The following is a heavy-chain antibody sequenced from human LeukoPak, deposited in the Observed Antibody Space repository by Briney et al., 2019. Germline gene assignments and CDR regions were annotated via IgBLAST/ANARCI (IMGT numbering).Heavy chain of an antibody. CDR3: ARGLGVRGVD. CDR2: INHSGST. CDR1: GGSFSGYY. V-gene: IGHV4-34*01. D-gene: IGHD3-10*01. J-gene: IGHJ4*02. Sequence: SETLSLTCAVYGGSFSGYYWSWIRQPPGKGLEWIGEINHSGSTNYNPSLKSRVTISVDTSKNQFSLKLSSVTAADTAVYYCARGLGVRGVDWGQGTLVTVSS.